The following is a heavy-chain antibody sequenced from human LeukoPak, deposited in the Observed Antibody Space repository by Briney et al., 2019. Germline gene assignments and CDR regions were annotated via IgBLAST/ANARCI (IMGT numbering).Heavy chain of an antibody. D-gene: IGHD6-13*01. Sequence: GGSLRLSCAASGFSVSSNYMTWVRQAPGKGLEWVSFIDSGGSTYYADSVKGRFAISRDNSKNTLSLQMNSLRAEDTAIYYCARVSIAAAGHLGDWGQGTLVTVSS. CDR3: ARVSIAAAGHLGD. CDR1: GFSVSSNY. J-gene: IGHJ4*02. V-gene: IGHV3-53*01. CDR2: IDSGGST.